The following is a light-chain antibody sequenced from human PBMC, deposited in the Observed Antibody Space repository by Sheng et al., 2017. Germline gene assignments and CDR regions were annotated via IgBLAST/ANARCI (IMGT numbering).Light chain of an antibody. CDR1: QDINIF. CDR3: QQYDSFPLT. V-gene: IGKV1-33*01. CDR2: DAS. J-gene: IGKJ4*01. Sequence: DIQMTQSPSSLSASVGDRVTITCQASQDINIFLNWFQQKPGKAPNLLIYDASILEPGVPSRFSGSGSGTDFTLTISSLQPEDTATYYCQQYDSFPLTFGGGTIVEIK.